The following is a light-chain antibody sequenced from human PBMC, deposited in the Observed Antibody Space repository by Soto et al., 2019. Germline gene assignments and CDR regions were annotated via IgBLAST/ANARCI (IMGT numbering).Light chain of an antibody. CDR3: CSYADNYSYV. Sequence: ALTQPRSVSGTPGQSVTISGAGTSSDVGAYNYVSWYQQHPAKAPKHMTYHVSKRRSGVPDPFSGSKSGTTASLPISGLQAADEADYYCCSYADNYSYVFGTGTKVTVL. J-gene: IGLJ1*01. CDR1: SSDVGAYNY. V-gene: IGLV2-11*01. CDR2: HVS.